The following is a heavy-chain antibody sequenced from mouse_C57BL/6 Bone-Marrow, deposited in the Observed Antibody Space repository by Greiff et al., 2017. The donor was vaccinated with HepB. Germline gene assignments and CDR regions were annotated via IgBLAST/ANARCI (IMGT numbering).Heavy chain of an antibody. CDR3: ARWGLRRVDY. J-gene: IGHJ4*01. CDR1: GFTFSSYA. V-gene: IGHV5-4*03. D-gene: IGHD2-4*01. Sequence: EVMLVESGGGLVKPGGSLKLSCAASGFTFSSYAMSWVRQTPEKRLEWVATISDGGSYTYYTDNVKGRFTIARDNAKNNLYLQMSHLKSEDTAMYYCARWGLRRVDYWGQGTTVTVSS. CDR2: ISDGGSYT.